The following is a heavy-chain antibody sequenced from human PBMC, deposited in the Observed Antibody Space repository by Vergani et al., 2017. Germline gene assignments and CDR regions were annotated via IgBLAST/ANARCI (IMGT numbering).Heavy chain of an antibody. CDR1: GFTFSSYA. CDR2: ISGSGGST. V-gene: IGHV3-23*01. J-gene: IGHJ2*01. D-gene: IGHD6-13*01. Sequence: EVQLLESGGGLVQPGGSLRLSCAASGFTFSSYAMSWVRQAPGQGLEWVSAISGSGGSTYYADSVTGRFTISRDNSKTTLYLQMNSLRAEDTAVYYCAKHQQERPICWYFDLWGRGSLVTVSS. CDR3: AKHQQERPICWYFDL.